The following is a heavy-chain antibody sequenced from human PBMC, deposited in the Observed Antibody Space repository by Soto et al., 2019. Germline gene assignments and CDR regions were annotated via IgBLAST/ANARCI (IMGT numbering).Heavy chain of an antibody. CDR2: INSDGSST. V-gene: IGHV3-74*01. D-gene: IGHD2-15*01. Sequence: EVQLVESGGGLVQPGGSLRLSCAASGFTFSSYWMHWVRQAPWKGLVWVSRINSDGSSTSYADSVKGRFTISRDNAKNTLYLQMNSLRAEDTAVYYCATVAATPWVYYYMDVWGKGTTVTVSS. CDR3: ATVAATPWVYYYMDV. J-gene: IGHJ6*03. CDR1: GFTFSSYW.